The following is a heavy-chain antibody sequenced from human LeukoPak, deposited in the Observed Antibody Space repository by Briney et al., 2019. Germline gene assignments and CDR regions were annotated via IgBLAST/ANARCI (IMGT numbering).Heavy chain of an antibody. CDR1: GYTFTSYG. D-gene: IGHD6-13*01. Sequence: ASVKVSCKASGYTFTSYGISWVRQAPGQGLEWMGWISAYNGNTNYAQKLQGRVTMTTDTSTSTAYMELRSLRSDDTAVYYCARGLDIRSSSWSRFDPWGQGTLVTVSS. CDR3: ARGLDIRSSSWSRFDP. CDR2: ISAYNGNT. V-gene: IGHV1-18*01. J-gene: IGHJ5*02.